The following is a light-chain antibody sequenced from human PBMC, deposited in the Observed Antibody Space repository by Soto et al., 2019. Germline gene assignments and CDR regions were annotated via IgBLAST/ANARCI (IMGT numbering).Light chain of an antibody. Sequence: QSALTQPPSASGSPGQSVTISCTGTSSDVGNYNYVSWYQHHPGKAPKLIIYEVTKRPSGVPDRFSGSKSANTASLTVSGLQAEDEADYYCTSYGGHKHLDVLFGGGTKLTVL. V-gene: IGLV2-8*01. CDR1: SSDVGNYNY. J-gene: IGLJ2*01. CDR2: EVT. CDR3: TSYGGHKHLDVL.